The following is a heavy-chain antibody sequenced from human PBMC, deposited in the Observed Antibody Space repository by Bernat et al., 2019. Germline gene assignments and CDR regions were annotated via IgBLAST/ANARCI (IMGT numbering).Heavy chain of an antibody. CDR1: GFTFSSYA. J-gene: IGHJ4*02. Sequence: QVQLVESGGGVVQPGRSLRLSCAAPGFTFSSYAMHWVRQAPGKGLEWVAVISYDGSNKYYADSVKVRFTISRDNSKNTLYLQMNSLRTEDTAVYSCARAGSRQQWLVPFDYWGQGTLVTVSS. D-gene: IGHD6-19*01. V-gene: IGHV3-30-3*01. CDR3: ARAGSRQQWLVPFDY. CDR2: ISYDGSNK.